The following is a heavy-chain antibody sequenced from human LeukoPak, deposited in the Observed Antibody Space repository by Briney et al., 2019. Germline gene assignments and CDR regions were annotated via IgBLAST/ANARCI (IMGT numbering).Heavy chain of an antibody. CDR1: GYTFTSYY. CDR3: ARVGYCSGGSCYFGYYYYYMDV. V-gene: IGHV1-46*01. Sequence: ASVKVSCKTSGYTFTSYYMHWVRQAPGQGLEWMGIINPSGGRTSYAQKFQGRVTMTRDMSTSTVYMELSSLRSEDTAVYYCARVGYCSGGSCYFGYYYYYMDVWGKGTTVTISS. CDR2: INPSGGRT. J-gene: IGHJ6*03. D-gene: IGHD2-15*01.